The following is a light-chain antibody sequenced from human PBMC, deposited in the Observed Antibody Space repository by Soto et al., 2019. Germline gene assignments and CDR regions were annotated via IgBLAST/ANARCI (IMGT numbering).Light chain of an antibody. V-gene: IGKV1-8*01. CDR1: QGIITY. CDR2: AAS. Sequence: IRLNISPYALSASIEDRVIVTGRASQGIITYLAWYQQKPGKAPKLLIYAASTLQSGVPSRFSGSGSGTDFTLTISCLQSEDFATYYCPQYSSQPHTFGERAKV. CDR3: PQYSSQPHT. J-gene: IGKJ4*01.